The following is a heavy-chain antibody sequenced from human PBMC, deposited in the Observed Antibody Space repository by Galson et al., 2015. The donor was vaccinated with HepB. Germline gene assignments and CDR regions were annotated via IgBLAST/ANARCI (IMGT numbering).Heavy chain of an antibody. V-gene: IGHV4-59*08. J-gene: IGHJ4*02. CDR3: ARHVDAAMVPRDYFDC. Sequence: ETLSLTCTVSGGSISSSYWSWIRQPPGKGLEWIGYISYSGSTNYNPSLKSRITISIDTSKNQFSLKLSSVIAADTAVYYCARHVDAAMVPRDYFDCWGQGSLVTVSS. D-gene: IGHD5-18*01. CDR1: GGSISSSY. CDR2: ISYSGST.